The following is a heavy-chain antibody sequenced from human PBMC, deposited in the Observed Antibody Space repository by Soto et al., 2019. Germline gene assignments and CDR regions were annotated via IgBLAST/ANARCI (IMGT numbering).Heavy chain of an antibody. V-gene: IGHV1-69*01. Sequence: QVQLEQSGAEVKKPGSSVKVSCKASGGTFSSYASSWVRQAPGQGLEWIGGIITICGTANYAKKFTGSVRITAEEATRTAYMELRSLRSEDTAVYYCASEDSSRWYYYYYYGMDVWGQGTTVTVS. CDR3: ASEDSSRWYYYYYYGMDV. CDR1: GGTFSSYA. D-gene: IGHD6-13*01. CDR2: IITICGTA. J-gene: IGHJ6*02.